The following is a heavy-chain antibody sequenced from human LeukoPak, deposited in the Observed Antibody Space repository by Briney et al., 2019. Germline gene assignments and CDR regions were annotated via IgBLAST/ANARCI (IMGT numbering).Heavy chain of an antibody. J-gene: IGHJ4*02. Sequence: SETLSLTCAVYGGSFSGYYWSWIRQPPVKGLEWIGEINHSGSTNYNPSLKSRVTISVDTSKNQFSLKLSSVTAADTAVYYCARWGQIWSPRPFDYWGQGTLVTVSS. CDR3: ARWGQIWSPRPFDY. CDR1: GGSFSGYY. V-gene: IGHV4-34*01. D-gene: IGHD5-18*01. CDR2: INHSGST.